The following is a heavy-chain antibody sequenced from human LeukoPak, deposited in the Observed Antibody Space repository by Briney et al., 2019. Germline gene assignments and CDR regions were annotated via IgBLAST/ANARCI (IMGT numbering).Heavy chain of an antibody. J-gene: IGHJ4*02. D-gene: IGHD4-23*01. Sequence: GGSLRLSCAASGFTFSSYAMSWVRQAPGKGLEWVSAISGSGGSTYYADSVKGRFTISRDNSKNTLYLQMNSLRSDDTAVYYCARDLDYGGNSAVPISDYWGQGTLVTVSS. CDR3: ARDLDYGGNSAVPISDY. V-gene: IGHV3-23*01. CDR1: GFTFSSYA. CDR2: ISGSGGST.